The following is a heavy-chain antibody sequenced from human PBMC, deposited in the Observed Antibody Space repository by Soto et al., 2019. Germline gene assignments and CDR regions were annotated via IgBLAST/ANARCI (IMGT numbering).Heavy chain of an antibody. CDR2: IYYSGST. D-gene: IGHD6-13*01. J-gene: IGHJ4*01. Sequence: SETLSLTCTVSGGSISSYYWSWIRQPPGKGLEWIGYIYYSGSTNYNPSLKSRVTISVDTSKDQFSLKLSSVTAADTAVYYCASLGGLYSSSWYGGFAYWGQGTLVTVSS. V-gene: IGHV4-59*01. CDR3: ASLGGLYSSSWYGGFAY. CDR1: GGSISSYY.